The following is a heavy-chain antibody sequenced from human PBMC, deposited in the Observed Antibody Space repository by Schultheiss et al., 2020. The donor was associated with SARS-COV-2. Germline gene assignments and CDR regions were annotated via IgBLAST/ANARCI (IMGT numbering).Heavy chain of an antibody. D-gene: IGHD1-26*01. Sequence: SQTLSLTCAVYGGSFSGYYWSWIRQPPGKGLEWIGEINHSGRTNYNPSLKSRVTISVDTSKKQFSLKLSSVTAADTAVYYCARVLSGSPFYDYYMDVWGKGTTVTVSS. CDR2: INHSGRT. V-gene: IGHV4-34*01. CDR3: ARVLSGSPFYDYYMDV. CDR1: GGSFSGYY. J-gene: IGHJ6*03.